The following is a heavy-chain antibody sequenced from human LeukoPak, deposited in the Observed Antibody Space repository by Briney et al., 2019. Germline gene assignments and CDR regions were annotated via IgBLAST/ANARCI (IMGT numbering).Heavy chain of an antibody. V-gene: IGHV1-46*01. J-gene: IGHJ5*02. CDR1: GYTFTSYY. CDR3: ARVSAYSSSWYGGWFDP. Sequence: ASVKVSCKASGYTFTSYYMHWVRQAPGQGLEWMGIINPSGGSTSYAQKFQGRVTMTRDTSTSTVYMELSSLRSEDTAVYYCARVSAYSSSWYGGWFDPWGQGTLVTVSS. D-gene: IGHD6-13*01. CDR2: INPSGGST.